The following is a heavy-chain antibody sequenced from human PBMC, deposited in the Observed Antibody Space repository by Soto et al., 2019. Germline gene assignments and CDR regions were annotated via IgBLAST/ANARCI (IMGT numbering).Heavy chain of an antibody. V-gene: IGHV1-18*04. CDR3: VRKALAVRGLSYYGMDV. D-gene: IGHD6-19*01. J-gene: IGHJ6*02. CDR2: ISSYTGNTYYQHTANT. CDR1: GYNFTNYH. Sequence: ASVKVSCKASGYNFTNYHIHWVRQAPGQGLEWMGWISSYTGNTYYQHTANTEYAQKFQGRVSLTTDTFTITAYMELSGLRYDDTAVYYCVRKALAVRGLSYYGMDVWGRGXTFTVYS.